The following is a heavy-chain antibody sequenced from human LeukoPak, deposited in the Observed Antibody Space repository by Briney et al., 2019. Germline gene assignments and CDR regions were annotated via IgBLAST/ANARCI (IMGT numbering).Heavy chain of an antibody. CDR2: IISSSVI. V-gene: IGHV3-48*01. CDR1: GFTFSSYS. Sequence: PGGSLRLSCAASGFTFSSYSMNWVRQAPGKGLEWISYIISSSVIYYADSVKGRFTISRDNAKSSLYLQMNSLRAEDTAVYYCARARPGYDTPPYYFDFWGQGTLVTVSS. CDR3: ARARPGYDTPPYYFDF. J-gene: IGHJ4*02. D-gene: IGHD3-16*01.